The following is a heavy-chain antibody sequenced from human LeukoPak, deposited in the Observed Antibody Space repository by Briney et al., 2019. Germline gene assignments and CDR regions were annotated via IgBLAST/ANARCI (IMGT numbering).Heavy chain of an antibody. CDR1: GGTFSSYA. Sequence: SVKVSCNASGGTFSSYAISWVRQAPGQGLEWMGRIIPILGIANYTQKFQGRVTITADKSTSTAYMELSSLRSEDTAVYYCARGILGVTAEYFQHWGQGTLVTVSS. CDR3: ARGILGVTAEYFQH. V-gene: IGHV1-69*04. J-gene: IGHJ1*01. D-gene: IGHD3-16*01. CDR2: IIPILGIA.